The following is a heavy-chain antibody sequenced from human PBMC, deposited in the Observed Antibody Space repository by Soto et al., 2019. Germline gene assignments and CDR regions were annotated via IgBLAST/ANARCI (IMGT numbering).Heavy chain of an antibody. CDR2: VSSVGDST. CDR3: VRGKYSGSYFFDY. D-gene: IGHD1-26*01. Sequence: GSLRLSCEASGFSFSDDWMHWVRQAPGKGLVWVSSVSSVGDSTDYADSVKGRFTISRDNAKNTLYLQMNSLGAEDTAVYYCVRGKYSGSYFFDYWGQGTLVTVSS. V-gene: IGHV3-74*01. CDR1: GFSFSDDW. J-gene: IGHJ4*02.